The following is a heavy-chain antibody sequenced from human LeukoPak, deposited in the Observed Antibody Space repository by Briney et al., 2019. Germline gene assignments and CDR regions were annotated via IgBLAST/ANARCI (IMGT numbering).Heavy chain of an antibody. CDR3: ARVGIAVAAGDY. J-gene: IGHJ4*02. CDR1: SGSISSSNW. D-gene: IGHD6-19*01. Sequence: PSETLSLTCAVSSGSISSSNWWSWVRQPPGKGLEWIGEIYHSGSTNYNPSLKSRVTISVDKSKNQFSLKLSSVTAADTAVYYCARVGIAVAAGDYWGQGTLVTVSS. CDR2: IYHSGST. V-gene: IGHV4-4*02.